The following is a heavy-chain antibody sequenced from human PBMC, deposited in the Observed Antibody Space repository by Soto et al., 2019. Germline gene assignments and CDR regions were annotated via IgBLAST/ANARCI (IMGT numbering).Heavy chain of an antibody. CDR1: GYTFTSYG. J-gene: IGHJ6*02. CDR2: ISAYNGNT. D-gene: IGHD2-15*01. V-gene: IGHV1-18*01. Sequence: QVQLVQSGAEVKKPGASVKVSCKASGYTFTSYGISWVRQAPGQGLEWMGWISAYNGNTNYAQKLQGRVTMTTDTGRSRGYLGLGGLRSDDTAVYYCARDRPYCSGGSCYYYYGMDVWGQGTTVTVSS. CDR3: ARDRPYCSGGSCYYYYGMDV.